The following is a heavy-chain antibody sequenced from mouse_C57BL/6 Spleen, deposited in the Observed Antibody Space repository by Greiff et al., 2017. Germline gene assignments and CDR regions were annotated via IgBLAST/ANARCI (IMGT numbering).Heavy chain of an antibody. CDR2: IDPSDSYT. J-gene: IGHJ1*01. V-gene: IGHV1-69*01. CDR3: ARSNWDYWYFDG. D-gene: IGHD4-1*01. Sequence: VQLQQPGAELVMPGASVKLSCKASGYTFTRYWIHWVKQRPGQGLEWIGEIDPSDSYTNYNQNFKGKSTLTVDKSSSTAYMQLSSLTSEDSAVYYCARSNWDYWYFDGWGPGTTVTVSS. CDR1: GYTFTRYW.